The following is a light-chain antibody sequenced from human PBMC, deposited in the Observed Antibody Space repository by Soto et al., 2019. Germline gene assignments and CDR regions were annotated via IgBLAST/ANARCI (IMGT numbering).Light chain of an antibody. Sequence: SALTQPPSASGSPGQSVAISCNGTSSDVGGYNYVSGYQQHPVKAPKLMIYEVNKRPSGVPDRFSGSKSGNTASLTVSGLQAEDEADYYCSSYPGSSNDFGNGTKVTV. CDR3: SSYPGSSND. V-gene: IGLV2-8*01. CDR2: EVN. J-gene: IGLJ1*01. CDR1: SSDVGGYNY.